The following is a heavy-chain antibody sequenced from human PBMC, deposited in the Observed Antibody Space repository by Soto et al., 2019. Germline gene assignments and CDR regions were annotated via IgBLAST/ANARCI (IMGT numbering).Heavy chain of an antibody. CDR1: GYTFTSYG. Sequence: QVQVVQSGPEVKKPGASVKVSCTTSGYTFTSYGITWVRQAPGQGLEWMGWISPYNGDTNYAQSLQGTVTMTTDPPTTTAYMALTSLSSDDTAIYYCARSSDLYCNSGRCYMDYWGQGTLITVSS. V-gene: IGHV1-18*01. CDR3: ARSSDLYCNSGRCYMDY. J-gene: IGHJ4*02. CDR2: ISPYNGDT. D-gene: IGHD2-15*01.